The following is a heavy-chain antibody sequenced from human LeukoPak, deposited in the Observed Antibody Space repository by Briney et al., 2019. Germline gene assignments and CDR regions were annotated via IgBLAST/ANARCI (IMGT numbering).Heavy chain of an antibody. J-gene: IGHJ4*02. V-gene: IGHV1-18*01. CDR3: ARDPKNLRGRSSYFDY. CDR2: SSPYNGKT. D-gene: IGHD3-16*01. CDR1: GYLFISFG. Sequence: ASVKVSCKTSGYLFISFGIAWLRQAPGQGLEWLGWSSPYNGKTEYSQKLQDRVTMTTDPSTSTAYMEMRSLRSDDTAVYYCARDPKNLRGRSSYFDYGGQATRVTVSS.